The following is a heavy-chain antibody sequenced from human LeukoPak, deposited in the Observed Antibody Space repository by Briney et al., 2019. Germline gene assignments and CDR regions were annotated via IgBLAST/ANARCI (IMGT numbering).Heavy chain of an antibody. CDR1: GFTFSSYS. J-gene: IGHJ3*02. CDR2: ISSSSSYI. Sequence: GGSLRLSCAASGFTFSSYSMNWVRQAPGKGLEWASSISSSSSYIYYADSVKGRFTISRDNAKNSLYLQMNSLRAEDTAVYYCARDRAAYNWNDVYAFDIWGQGTMVTVSS. D-gene: IGHD1-20*01. CDR3: ARDRAAYNWNDVYAFDI. V-gene: IGHV3-21*01.